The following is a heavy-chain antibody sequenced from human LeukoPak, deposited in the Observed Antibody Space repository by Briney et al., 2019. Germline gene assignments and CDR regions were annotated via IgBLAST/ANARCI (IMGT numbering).Heavy chain of an antibody. CDR3: AREKQKYSSGWYCLDY. CDR1: GFTFITYG. Sequence: GSLRLSCAASGFTFITYGLHWVRQAPGKGLEWVALIWCDGSNKYYADSVKGRFTISRDNSKNTLYLQMNSLRAEDTAVYYCAREKQKYSSGWYCLDYWGQGTLVTVSS. D-gene: IGHD6-19*01. CDR2: IWCDGSNK. V-gene: IGHV3-33*01. J-gene: IGHJ4*02.